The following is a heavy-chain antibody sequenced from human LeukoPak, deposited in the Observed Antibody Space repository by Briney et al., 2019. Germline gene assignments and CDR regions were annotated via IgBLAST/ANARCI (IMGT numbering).Heavy chain of an antibody. V-gene: IGHV4-4*07. CDR2: IYASGST. CDR1: GGSIRSYY. CDR3: ARDGYSGYGDY. Sequence: SEALSLTRIVSGGSIRSYYWSWIRQPAGKGLEWIGRIYASGSTNYNPSLKSRVTMSVDTSKNQFSLKLSSVTAADTAVYYCARDGYSGYGDYWGQGTLVTVSS. D-gene: IGHD5-12*01. J-gene: IGHJ4*02.